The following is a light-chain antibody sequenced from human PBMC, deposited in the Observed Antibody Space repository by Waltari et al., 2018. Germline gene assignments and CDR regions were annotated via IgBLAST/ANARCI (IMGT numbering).Light chain of an antibody. CDR1: QGISNY. CDR2: AAS. J-gene: IGKJ3*01. Sequence: EIKMTQSPSSLSASVGDRVPITCRASQGISNYLAWYQQNPGKVPNLLIYAASTLQSGVPSRFSGSGSGTDFTLTISSLQPEDVATYYCQKYNSASQRTFGPGTKVDIK. V-gene: IGKV1-27*01. CDR3: QKYNSASQRT.